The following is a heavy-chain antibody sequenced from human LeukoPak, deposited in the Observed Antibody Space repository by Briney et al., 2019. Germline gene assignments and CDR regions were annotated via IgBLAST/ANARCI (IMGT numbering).Heavy chain of an antibody. J-gene: IGHJ3*02. CDR1: GGSISGYY. CDR2: IHDSGNT. V-gene: IGHV4-59*01. D-gene: IGHD3-3*01. CDR3: ARYTIFGPDAFDI. Sequence: PSETLSLTCTVSGGSISGYYWSWIRQPPGKGLEWIGFIHDSGNTYYNASLKSRVTISVDTSKNQLSLKLSSVTAADTAVYYCARYTIFGPDAFDIWGQGTMVTVSS.